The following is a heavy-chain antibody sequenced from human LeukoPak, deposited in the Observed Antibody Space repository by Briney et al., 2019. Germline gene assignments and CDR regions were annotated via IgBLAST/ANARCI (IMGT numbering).Heavy chain of an antibody. D-gene: IGHD3-10*01. CDR2: IYYSGST. CDR3: ARAHYYGSNWFDP. Sequence: KSSETLSLTCTVSGGSISSYYWSWIRQPPGKGLEWIGYIYYSGSTNYNPSLKSRVTISVDTSKNQFSLKLSSVTAADTAVYYCARAHYYGSNWFDPWGQGTLVTVSS. CDR1: GGSISSYY. V-gene: IGHV4-59*01. J-gene: IGHJ5*02.